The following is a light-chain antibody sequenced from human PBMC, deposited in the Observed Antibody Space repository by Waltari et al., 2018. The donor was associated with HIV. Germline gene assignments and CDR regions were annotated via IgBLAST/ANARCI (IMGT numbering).Light chain of an antibody. Sequence: DIQMTQSPSSLSASVGDRVTITCRASQGISNYLAWYQQKPGKVPKLLIYAASTLQSGVPSRFSGSGSGTDFTLTISSLQHEDVATYYCQKYNSAPTFGGGTKVEIK. CDR2: AAS. CDR3: QKYNSAPT. CDR1: QGISNY. J-gene: IGKJ4*01. V-gene: IGKV1-27*01.